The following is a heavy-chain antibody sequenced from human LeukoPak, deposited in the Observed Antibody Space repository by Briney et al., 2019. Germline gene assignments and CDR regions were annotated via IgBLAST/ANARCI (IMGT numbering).Heavy chain of an antibody. CDR3: ASPPKWELDHDAFDI. D-gene: IGHD1-26*01. J-gene: IGHJ3*02. CDR2: ISGSGGST. V-gene: IGHV3-23*01. Sequence: PGGSLRLSCAASGFTFSSYSMNWVRQAPGKGLEWVSAISGSGGSTYYADSVKGRFTISRDNSKNTLYLQMNSLRAEDTAVYYCASPPKWELDHDAFDIWGQGTMVTVSS. CDR1: GFTFSSYS.